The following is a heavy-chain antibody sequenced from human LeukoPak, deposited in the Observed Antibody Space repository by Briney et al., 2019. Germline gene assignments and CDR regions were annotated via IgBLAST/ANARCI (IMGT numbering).Heavy chain of an antibody. J-gene: IGHJ3*02. CDR3: ARVLRGLAYAFDI. CDR1: GYTFTSYA. V-gene: IGHV1-3*01. D-gene: IGHD6-6*01. CDR2: INAGNGNT. Sequence: GASEKVSCKASGYTFTSYAMHWVRQAPGQRLEWMGWINAGNGNTKYSQKFQGRVTITRDTSASTAYMELSSLRSEDTAVYYCARVLRGLAYAFDIWGQGTMVTV.